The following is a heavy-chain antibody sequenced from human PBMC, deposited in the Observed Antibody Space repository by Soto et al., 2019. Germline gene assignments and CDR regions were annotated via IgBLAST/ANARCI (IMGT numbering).Heavy chain of an antibody. V-gene: IGHV2-5*02. D-gene: IGHD3-22*01. CDR1: GFSFNRSGMS. CDR2: IYWDGDK. CDR3: AHSQVDSRDYYRQFAF. Sequence: QITLKESGPPLVKPTQTLTLTCTFSGFSFNRSGMSVGWIRQPPGKGLEWLALIYWDGDKRYSPSLKTRLAISKDASRSQVVLTMTDLDPVDTATYYCAHSQVDSRDYYRQFAFWGQGTRITVSS. J-gene: IGHJ4*02.